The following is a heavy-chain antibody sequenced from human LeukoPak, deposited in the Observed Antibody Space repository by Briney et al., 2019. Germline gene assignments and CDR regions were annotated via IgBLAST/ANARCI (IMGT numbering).Heavy chain of an antibody. CDR3: ARVRDYYANSDYSDY. CDR1: GYTFTSYG. D-gene: IGHD3-22*01. CDR2: ISGYNGKT. Sequence: ASVMVSCKASGYTFTSYGISWVRQAPGQGLELMGRISGYNGKTKYVQKFQGRITMTIDTSTTTAYMELRSLTSDDTAVYYCARVRDYYANSDYSDYWGQGTLVTVSS. J-gene: IGHJ4*02. V-gene: IGHV1-18*01.